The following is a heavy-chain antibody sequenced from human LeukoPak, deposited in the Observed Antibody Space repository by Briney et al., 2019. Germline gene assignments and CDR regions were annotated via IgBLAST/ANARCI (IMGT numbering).Heavy chain of an antibody. CDR2: ISGSGGST. CDR1: GFTFSSYA. Sequence: PGGSLRLSCAASGFTFSSYAMSWVRQAPGKGLEWVSAISGSGGSTYYADSVKGRFTISRDNSKNTLYLQMNSLRAEDTAVYYCAKVSHYYGSGSDLDYWGQGTLVTVSS. D-gene: IGHD3-10*01. V-gene: IGHV3-23*01. J-gene: IGHJ4*02. CDR3: AKVSHYYGSGSDLDY.